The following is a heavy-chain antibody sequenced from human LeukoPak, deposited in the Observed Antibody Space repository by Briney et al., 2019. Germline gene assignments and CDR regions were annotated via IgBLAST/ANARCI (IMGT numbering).Heavy chain of an antibody. J-gene: IGHJ6*02. CDR3: AKSEHYYYYGMDV. V-gene: IGHV3-23*01. Sequence: GGSLRLSCAASGFTFSSYAMSWVRQAPGKGLEWVSAISSSGGSTYYADSVKGRFTISRDNSKNTLYLQMNSLRAEDTAVYYCAKSEHYYYYGMDVWGQGTTVTVSS. CDR2: ISSSGGST. CDR1: GFTFSSYA. D-gene: IGHD1-26*01.